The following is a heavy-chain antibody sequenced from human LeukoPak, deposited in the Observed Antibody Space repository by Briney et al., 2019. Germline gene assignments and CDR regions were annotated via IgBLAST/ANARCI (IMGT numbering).Heavy chain of an antibody. CDR2: ISGSGGST. CDR1: GFTFTNAW. V-gene: IGHV3-23*01. J-gene: IGHJ4*02. Sequence: GGSLRLSCVASGFTFTNAWMSWVRQAPGKGLEWVSAISGSGGSTYYADSVKGRFTISRDNSKNTLYLQMNSLRAEDTAVYYCAKDRENAISGSSIDYWGQGTLVTVSS. D-gene: IGHD3-10*01. CDR3: AKDRENAISGSSIDY.